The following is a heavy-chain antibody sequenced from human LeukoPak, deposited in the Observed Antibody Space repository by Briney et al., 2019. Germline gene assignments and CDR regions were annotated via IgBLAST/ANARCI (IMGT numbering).Heavy chain of an antibody. Sequence: PGGPLNLSCEASGFTSSSYSMTWVRKAQGPGLKGVQYIDSSSTTIYYADSVKGRFTISRDNAKNSLYLQMNSMRDEDTAVYYCARDRAAPTWYFDLWGRGTLVTVSS. D-gene: IGHD2-15*01. CDR1: GFTSSSYS. CDR3: ARDRAAPTWYFDL. J-gene: IGHJ2*01. V-gene: IGHV3-48*02. CDR2: IDSSSTTI.